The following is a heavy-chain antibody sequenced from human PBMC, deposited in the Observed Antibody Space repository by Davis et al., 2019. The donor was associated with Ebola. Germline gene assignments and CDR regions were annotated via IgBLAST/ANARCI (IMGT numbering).Heavy chain of an antibody. CDR3: ARAFYCSSTSCYTADMPDYYYYGMDV. D-gene: IGHD2-2*02. J-gene: IGHJ6*02. CDR1: GYTFTSYG. Sequence: AASVKVSCKASGYTFTSYGISWVRQAPGQGLEWMGWISAYNGNTNYAQKLQGRVTMTTDTSTSTAYMELRSLRSDDTAVYYCARAFYCSSTSCYTADMPDYYYYGMDVWGQGTTVTVSS. V-gene: IGHV1-18*01. CDR2: ISAYNGNT.